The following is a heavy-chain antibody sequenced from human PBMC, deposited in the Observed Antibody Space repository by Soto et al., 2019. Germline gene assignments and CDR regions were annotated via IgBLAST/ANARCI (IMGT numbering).Heavy chain of an antibody. CDR3: HGYGY. V-gene: IGHV3-53*01. CDR1: GFSVTANY. CDR2: IYSGGST. J-gene: IGHJ4*02. Sequence: EVQVVESGGGLIQPGGSLRLSCEVSGFSVTANYMSWVRQAPGKGLEWVSVIYSGGSTYYVGSVKGRFSISRDISKNTPYLQMNRLRGEDTAVYYCHGYGYWGQGTLVTVSS. D-gene: IGHD5-12*01.